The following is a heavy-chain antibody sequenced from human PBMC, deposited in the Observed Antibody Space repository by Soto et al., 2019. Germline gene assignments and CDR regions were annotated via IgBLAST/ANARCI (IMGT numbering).Heavy chain of an antibody. CDR2: INGGGDTT. CDR1: GFAFRSFG. Sequence: EVQLLESGGDLVQPGGSLRLSCAASGFAFRSFGMSWVRQAPGKGLQWVSAINGGGDTTYYSDSVKGRFTISRDNSKSTLYQKINTRRAEDTAFYYCAKTTTTNPMYYFARGGREPLVTVSS. D-gene: IGHD1-1*01. J-gene: IGHJ4*02. V-gene: IGHV3-23*01. CDR3: AKTTTTNPMYYFAR.